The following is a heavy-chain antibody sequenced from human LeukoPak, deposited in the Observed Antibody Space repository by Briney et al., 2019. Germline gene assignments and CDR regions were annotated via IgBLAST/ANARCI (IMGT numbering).Heavy chain of an antibody. Sequence: PGVSLRLSCAASGVTFSCYAMSWVRQAPGKGLEWVSAISGSGGSTYYADSVKGRFTISRDNSKNTLYLQMNSLRAEDTAVYYCAKDPAPLRYFDWSPTDLDYWGQGTLVTVSS. CDR2: ISGSGGST. CDR3: AKDPAPLRYFDWSPTDLDY. CDR1: GVTFSCYA. J-gene: IGHJ4*02. D-gene: IGHD3-9*01. V-gene: IGHV3-23*01.